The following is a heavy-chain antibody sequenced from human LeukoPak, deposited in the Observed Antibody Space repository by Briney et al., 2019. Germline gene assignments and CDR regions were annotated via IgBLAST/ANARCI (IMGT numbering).Heavy chain of an antibody. Sequence: SETLSLTCAVYGGSFSGYYWSWIRQPPGKGLEWIGEINHSGSTNYNPSLKSRVTISVDTSKNQFSLKLSSVTAADTAVYYCARMKYYYDCSGYKLLSSFDYWGQGTLVTVSS. CDR1: GGSFSGYY. D-gene: IGHD3-22*01. CDR3: ARMKYYYDCSGYKLLSSFDY. V-gene: IGHV4-34*01. CDR2: INHSGST. J-gene: IGHJ4*02.